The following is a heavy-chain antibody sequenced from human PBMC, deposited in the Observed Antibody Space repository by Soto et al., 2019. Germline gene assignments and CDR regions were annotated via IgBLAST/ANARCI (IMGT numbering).Heavy chain of an antibody. D-gene: IGHD3-10*01. CDR1: GGSISGYY. CDR3: ARESYYGSGANVVAY. V-gene: IGHV4-59*01. CDR2: IYYSGTT. Sequence: LSLTCTVSGGSISGYYWSWIRQPPGKGLEWIGYIYYSGTTSYNPSLNSRVTMSVDTSKNQFSLKVNSVTAADTAVYYCARESYYGSGANVVAYWGQGTLVTSP. J-gene: IGHJ4*02.